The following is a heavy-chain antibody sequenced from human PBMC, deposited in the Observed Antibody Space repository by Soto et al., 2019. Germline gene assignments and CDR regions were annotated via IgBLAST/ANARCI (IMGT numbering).Heavy chain of an antibody. J-gene: IGHJ4*02. CDR2: IWYDGSNK. CDR1: GFTFSSYG. V-gene: IGHV3-33*01. D-gene: IGHD4-17*01. CDR3: ARDLDHGDYTSYYFDY. Sequence: QVQLVESGGGVVQPGRSLRLSCAASGFTFSSYGMHWVRQAPGKGLEWVAVIWYDGSNKYYADSVKGRFTISRDNSKNTLYLQMNSLRAEDMAVYYCARDLDHGDYTSYYFDYWGQGTLVTVSS.